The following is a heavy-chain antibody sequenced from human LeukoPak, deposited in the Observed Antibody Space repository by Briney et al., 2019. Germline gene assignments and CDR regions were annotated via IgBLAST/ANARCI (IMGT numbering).Heavy chain of an antibody. CDR1: GFTFSSYW. Sequence: PGGALRLSCAASGFTFSSYWMSWVRQAPGKGLEWVANIKQDGSEKQYVDSVKGRYAISRDNAENSLYQQMNSLKAEDTAVYYCGRFTRSGDSVYWGQGTLVTVSS. CDR3: GRFTRSGDSVY. D-gene: IGHD7-27*01. CDR2: IKQDGSEK. J-gene: IGHJ4*02. V-gene: IGHV3-7*04.